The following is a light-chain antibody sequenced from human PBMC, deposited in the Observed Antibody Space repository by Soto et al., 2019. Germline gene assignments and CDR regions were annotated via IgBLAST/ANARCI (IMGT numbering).Light chain of an antibody. CDR3: QQYGGSPYT. CDR1: ESLNNNY. V-gene: IGKV3-20*01. J-gene: IGKJ2*01. CDR2: DTS. Sequence: EIVLMQSPGTLSLSPGERATLSCRATESLNNNYVAWYQQKPGQAPRLLIYDTSSRATGIPDRFSGSGSGTDFTLTISSLEPEDFAVYYCQQYGGSPYTFGQGTELEIK.